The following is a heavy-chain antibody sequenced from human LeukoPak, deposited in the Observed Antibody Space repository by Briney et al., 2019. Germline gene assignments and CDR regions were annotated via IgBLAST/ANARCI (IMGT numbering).Heavy chain of an antibody. CDR3: ARLKVRGVIITKLNYFDY. CDR2: ISSSGSTI. J-gene: IGHJ4*02. CDR1: GLTFSDYY. Sequence: AGGSLRLSCAASGLTFSDYYMSWIRQAPGKGLEWVSYISSSGSTIYYADSVKGRFTISRDNAKNSLYLQMNSLRAEDTAVYYCARLKVRGVIITKLNYFDYWGQGTLVTVSS. V-gene: IGHV3-11*01. D-gene: IGHD3-10*01.